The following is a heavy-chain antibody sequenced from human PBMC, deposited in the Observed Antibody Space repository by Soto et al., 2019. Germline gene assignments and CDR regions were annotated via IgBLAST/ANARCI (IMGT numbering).Heavy chain of an antibody. V-gene: IGHV3-7*01. Sequence: VQLVESGGGLVQPGGSLRLSCAASGFTFSSYWMSWVRQAPGKGLEWVANIKQDGSEKYYVDSVKGRFTISRDNAKNSLYLQMNSLRAEDTAVYYCARDDLGYCSGGSCSPYYYYYYMDVWGKGTTVTVSS. J-gene: IGHJ6*03. D-gene: IGHD2-15*01. CDR2: IKQDGSEK. CDR1: GFTFSSYW. CDR3: ARDDLGYCSGGSCSPYYYYYYMDV.